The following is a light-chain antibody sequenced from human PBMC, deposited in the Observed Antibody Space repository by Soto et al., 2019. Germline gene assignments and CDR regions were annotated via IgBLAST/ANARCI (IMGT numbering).Light chain of an antibody. CDR2: GAS. Sequence: EIVMTQSPATLSVSPGERATLSCRASQSVSSDLAWYQQRPGQAPRLLIYGASTRATGIPGRFSGSGSGTEFTPTITSLQSEDFAVYYCQHYNNWPLTFGGGTEVEVK. V-gene: IGKV3-15*01. J-gene: IGKJ4*01. CDR3: QHYNNWPLT. CDR1: QSVSSD.